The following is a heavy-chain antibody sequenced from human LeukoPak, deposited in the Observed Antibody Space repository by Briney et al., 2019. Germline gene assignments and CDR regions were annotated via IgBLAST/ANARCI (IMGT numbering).Heavy chain of an antibody. CDR1: GFTFNNYA. CDR3: ARDGAYYDSRAYFDY. CDR2: ISWKGDTT. D-gene: IGHD3-22*01. V-gene: IGHV3-20*04. Sequence: LPGGSLRLSCAASGFTFNNYAMTWVRQTPGKGPEWVSLISWKGDTTAYAESVRGRFTISRDNSKNTLYLQMNSLRAEDTAVYYCARDGAYYDSRAYFDYWGQGTLVTVSS. J-gene: IGHJ4*02.